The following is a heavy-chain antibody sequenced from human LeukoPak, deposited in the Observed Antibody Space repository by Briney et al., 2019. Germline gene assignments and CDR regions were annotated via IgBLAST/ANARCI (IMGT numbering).Heavy chain of an antibody. CDR3: ARSGYSYGSSGFYFDY. Sequence: SETLSLTCTVSGGSISSYYWSWIRQPPGKGLEWIGYIYYSGSTNYNPSLKSRVTISVDTSKNQFSLKLSSVTAADTAVYYCARSGYSYGSSGFYFDYWGQGTLVTVSS. V-gene: IGHV4-59*01. J-gene: IGHJ4*02. CDR2: IYYSGST. D-gene: IGHD5-18*01. CDR1: GGSISSYY.